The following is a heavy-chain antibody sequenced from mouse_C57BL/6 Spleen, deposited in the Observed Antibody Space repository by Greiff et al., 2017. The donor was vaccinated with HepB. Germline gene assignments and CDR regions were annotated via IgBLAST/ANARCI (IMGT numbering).Heavy chain of an antibody. Sequence: EVQLQQSGPGMVKPSQSLSLTCTVTGYSITSGYDWHWIRHFPGNKLEWMGYISYSGSTNYNPSLKSRISITHDTSKNHFFLKLNSVTTEDTATYYCARGRDYYGSSSWYFDVWGTGTTVTVSS. CDR1: GYSITSGYD. CDR3: ARGRDYYGSSSWYFDV. CDR2: ISYSGST. D-gene: IGHD1-1*01. J-gene: IGHJ1*03. V-gene: IGHV3-1*01.